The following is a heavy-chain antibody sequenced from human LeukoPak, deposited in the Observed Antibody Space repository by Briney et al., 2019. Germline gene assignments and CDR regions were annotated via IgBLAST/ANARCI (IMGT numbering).Heavy chain of an antibody. J-gene: IGHJ4*02. CDR1: GFTFDDYA. D-gene: IGHD3-3*01. Sequence: PGGSLRLSCAASGFTFDDYAMHWVRQAPGKGLEWVSLISWDGGSTYYADSVKGRFTISRDNSKNSLYLQMNSLRAEDTALYYCASSQGYDFWSGYLLDYWGQGTLVTVSS. V-gene: IGHV3-43D*04. CDR2: ISWDGGST. CDR3: ASSQGYDFWSGYLLDY.